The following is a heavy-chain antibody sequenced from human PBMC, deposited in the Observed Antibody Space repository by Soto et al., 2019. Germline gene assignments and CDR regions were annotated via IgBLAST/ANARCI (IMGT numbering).Heavy chain of an antibody. Sequence: SETLSLTCPVSGASISGDYYWNWIRQAPGKGLEWIGYVYHTGSTYHNPSLKSRVSISVDTSNNQFSLKLSSVTAADTAVYFCASENYHITGNRIDSWGQGIPVTVSS. D-gene: IGHD2-21*01. J-gene: IGHJ5*01. CDR3: ASENYHITGNRIDS. CDR1: GASISGDYY. V-gene: IGHV4-30-4*01. CDR2: VYHTGST.